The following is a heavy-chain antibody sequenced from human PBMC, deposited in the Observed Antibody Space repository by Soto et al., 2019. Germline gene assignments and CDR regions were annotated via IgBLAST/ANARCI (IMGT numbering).Heavy chain of an antibody. CDR2: INAGNGNT. J-gene: IGHJ6*02. D-gene: IGHD2-21*01. CDR3: ARWWWGLNHYYYGMDV. CDR1: GYTFTSYA. V-gene: IGHV1-3*01. Sequence: ASVKVSCKASGYTFTSYAVHWVRQAPGQRLEWMGWINAGNGNTKYSQKFQGRVTITRDTSASTAYMELSSLRSEDTAVYYCARWWWGLNHYYYGMDVWGQGTTVTVSS.